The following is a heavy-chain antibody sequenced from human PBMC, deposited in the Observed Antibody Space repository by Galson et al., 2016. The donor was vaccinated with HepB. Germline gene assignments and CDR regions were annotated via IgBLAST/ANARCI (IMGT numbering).Heavy chain of an antibody. D-gene: IGHD2/OR15-2a*01. Sequence: TLSLTCAVSGGSISSGRYSWSWIRQPPGKNLEWIGYFCHGVSTYYNPSLKSRVTKPVDGSKNQFSLNLTSVTAADTALYYCARQYWGGPSDYWGQGILVTVSS. CDR2: FCHGVST. CDR1: GGSISSGRYS. CDR3: ARQYWGGPSDY. V-gene: IGHV4-30-2*01. J-gene: IGHJ4*02.